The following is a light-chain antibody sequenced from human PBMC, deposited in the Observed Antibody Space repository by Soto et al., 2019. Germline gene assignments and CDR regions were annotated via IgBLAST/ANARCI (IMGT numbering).Light chain of an antibody. CDR3: QQYGSSPGLT. Sequence: EIVLTQSPGTLSLSPGESATLSCRASQSVSSRSLAWYQQKPGQAPRLLMSGASSRATGIPDRFSGSGSGTDFTLTISRLEPEDFAVYYCQQYGSSPGLTFGGGTKVEIK. J-gene: IGKJ4*01. V-gene: IGKV3-20*01. CDR1: QSVSSRS. CDR2: GAS.